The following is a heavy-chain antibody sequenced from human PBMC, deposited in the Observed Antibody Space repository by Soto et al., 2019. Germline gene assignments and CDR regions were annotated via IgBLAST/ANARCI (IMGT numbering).Heavy chain of an antibody. CDR2: IYWDDDK. CDR1: GFSLSTSGVS. V-gene: IGHV2-5*02. CDR3: AHRPHRAGRLPITSYFDY. Sequence: QITLKESGPTLVKPTQTLTLTCTFSGFSLSTSGVSVGWIRQPPGKALEWLALIYWDDDKRYSPSLKSRLTVTTDTSKNQEVLTMTNMDPVDTATYYCAHRPHRAGRLPITSYFDYWGQGTLVTVSS. J-gene: IGHJ4*02. D-gene: IGHD1-20*01.